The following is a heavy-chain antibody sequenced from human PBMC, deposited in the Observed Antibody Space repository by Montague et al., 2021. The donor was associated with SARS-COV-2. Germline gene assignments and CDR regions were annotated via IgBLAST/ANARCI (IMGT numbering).Heavy chain of an antibody. V-gene: IGHV3-48*03. CDR3: AREGVGSTHYFDY. Sequence: SLRLSCAASGFTISTFEMNWVRQAPGKGLEWVSYISRSGNTIYYADSVSGRFTISRDNAKNSLYLQMNSLSPEDTALYYCAREGVGSTHYFDYWGQGTLVTVSS. J-gene: IGHJ4*02. CDR1: GFTISTFE. D-gene: IGHD1-26*01. CDR2: ISRSGNTI.